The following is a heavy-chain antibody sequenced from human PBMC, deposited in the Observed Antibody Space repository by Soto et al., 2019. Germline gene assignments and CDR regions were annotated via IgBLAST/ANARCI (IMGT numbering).Heavy chain of an antibody. J-gene: IGHJ6*03. Sequence: QVQLVESGGGVVQPGRSLRLSCAASGFTFSSYGMHWVRQAPGKGLEWVAVIWYDGSNKYYADSVKGRFTISRDNSKNKLYLQMNSLRAEDTAVYYCARDGEYCSGGSCYSGPYYYYYMDVWGKGTTVTVSS. D-gene: IGHD2-15*01. CDR3: ARDGEYCSGGSCYSGPYYYYYMDV. CDR2: IWYDGSNK. V-gene: IGHV3-33*01. CDR1: GFTFSSYG.